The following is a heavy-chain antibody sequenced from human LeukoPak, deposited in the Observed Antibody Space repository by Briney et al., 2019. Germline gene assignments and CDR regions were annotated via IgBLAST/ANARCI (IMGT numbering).Heavy chain of an antibody. CDR3: ARAQSGSYLGNWFDP. CDR1: GYTFTSYY. Sequence: ASVKVSCKSSGYTFTSYYIHWVRQAPGQGLEWMGLIDPSGGSTSYAQNFQGRVTMTRDTSTSTVYMELSSLRSEDTAVYYCARAQSGSYLGNWFDPWGQGTLVTVSS. J-gene: IGHJ5*02. V-gene: IGHV1-46*01. CDR2: IDPSGGST. D-gene: IGHD1-26*01.